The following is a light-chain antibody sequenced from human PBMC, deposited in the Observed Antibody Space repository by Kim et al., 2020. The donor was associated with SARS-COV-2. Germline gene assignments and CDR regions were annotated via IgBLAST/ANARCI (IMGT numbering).Light chain of an antibody. V-gene: IGLV1-40*01. J-gene: IGLJ2*01. Sequence: QSVLTQPPSVSGAPGQRVTISCTGSSSNIGADYDVHWYQQIPGTAPQLLIYGNNYRPSGVPDRFSGSKSGTSASLTITGLQAEDEANYYCQSYDSSLSGSVVFGGGTQLTVL. CDR1: SSNIGADYD. CDR3: QSYDSSLSGSVV. CDR2: GNN.